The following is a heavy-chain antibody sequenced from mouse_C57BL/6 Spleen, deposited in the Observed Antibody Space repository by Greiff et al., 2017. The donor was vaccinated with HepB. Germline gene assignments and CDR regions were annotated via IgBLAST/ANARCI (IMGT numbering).Heavy chain of an antibody. D-gene: IGHD1-1*01. CDR2: INYDGSST. CDR1: GFTFSDYY. J-gene: IGHJ3*01. V-gene: IGHV5-16*01. Sequence: EVMLVESEGGLVQPGSSMKLSCTASGFTFSDYYMAWVRQVPEKGLEWVANINYDGSSTYYLDSLKSRFIISRDNAKNILYLQMSSLKSEDTATYYCARHGSSYGFAYWGQGTLVTVSA. CDR3: ARHGSSYGFAY.